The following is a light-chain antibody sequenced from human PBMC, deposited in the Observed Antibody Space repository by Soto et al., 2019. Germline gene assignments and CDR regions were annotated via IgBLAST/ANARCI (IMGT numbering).Light chain of an antibody. V-gene: IGLV2-14*03. J-gene: IGLJ2*01. CDR2: EVS. Sequence: QSALTQPASVSGSPGQSITISCTGTSSDIGGYDCVSWYQQHPGKAPKLMIFEVSNRPSGVSNRFSGSKSGNTASLTISGLRANAEANYYCSSYTGSSVIVGGGTKLTVL. CDR3: SSYTGSSVI. CDR1: SSDIGGYDC.